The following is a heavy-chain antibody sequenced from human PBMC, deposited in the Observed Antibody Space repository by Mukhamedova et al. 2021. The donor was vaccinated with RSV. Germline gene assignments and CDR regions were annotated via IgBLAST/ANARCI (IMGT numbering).Heavy chain of an antibody. J-gene: IGHJ6*02. Sequence: YADSVKGRFTISRDNSKNTLYLQMNSLRAEDTAVYYCARSGSSYYGMDVWGQGTTVNVS. V-gene: IGHV3-53*01. CDR3: ARSGSSYYGMDV. D-gene: IGHD1-26*01.